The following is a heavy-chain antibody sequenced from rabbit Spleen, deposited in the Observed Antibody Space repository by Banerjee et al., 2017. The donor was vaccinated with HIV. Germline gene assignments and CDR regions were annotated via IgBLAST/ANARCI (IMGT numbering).Heavy chain of an antibody. CDR2: IYTGNDII. V-gene: IGHV1S40*01. J-gene: IGHJ4*01. Sequence: QSLEESGGDLVKPGASLTLTCTASGFDLSSAYDMCWVRQAPGKGLEWIACIYTGNDIIWYASWAKGRFTISKTSSTTVTLQMTSLTAADTATYFCARHLGETSFDLWGQGTLVTVS. D-gene: IGHD5-1*01. CDR3: ARHLGETSFDL. CDR1: GFDLSSAYD.